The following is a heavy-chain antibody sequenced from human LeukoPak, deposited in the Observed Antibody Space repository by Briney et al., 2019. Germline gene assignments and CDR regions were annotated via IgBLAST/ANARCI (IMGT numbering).Heavy chain of an antibody. CDR1: GGSISSSSYY. V-gene: IGHV4-39*07. CDR2: IYYSGST. Sequence: PSETLSLTCTVSGGSISSSSYYWGWIRQPPGKGLEWIGSIYYSGSTNYNPSLKSRVTISVDTSKNQFSLKLSSVTAADTAVYYCARATGVGFGVAHNWFDPWGQGTLVTVSS. J-gene: IGHJ5*02. D-gene: IGHD3-3*01. CDR3: ARATGVGFGVAHNWFDP.